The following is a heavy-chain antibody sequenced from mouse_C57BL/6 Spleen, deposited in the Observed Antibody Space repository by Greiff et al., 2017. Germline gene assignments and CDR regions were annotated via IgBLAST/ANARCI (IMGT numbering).Heavy chain of an antibody. CDR2: INPSTGGT. Sequence: VQLQQSGPELVKPGASVKISCKASGYSFTGYYMNWVKQSPEKSLEWIGEINPSTGGTTYNQKFKAKDTLTVDKSSSTAYMQLKSLTSEDSAVYYCARIYYGSSGDFDYWGQGTTLTVSS. CDR1: GYSFTGYY. D-gene: IGHD1-1*01. CDR3: ARIYYGSSGDFDY. V-gene: IGHV1-42*01. J-gene: IGHJ2*01.